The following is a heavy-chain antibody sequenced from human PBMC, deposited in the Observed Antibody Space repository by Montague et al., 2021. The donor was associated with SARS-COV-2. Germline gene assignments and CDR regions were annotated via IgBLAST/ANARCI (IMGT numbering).Heavy chain of an antibody. Sequence: SETLSLTCTVSGDSINTYYWNWIRQPPGKGLEWLGSIFYTGSTNXNPSLKSRVTISLDTSKNQFFLKVTSVTAADTAVYYCARQAAGSYFSYGVDVWGQGTTVTVSS. D-gene: IGHD6-13*01. J-gene: IGHJ6*02. V-gene: IGHV4-59*12. CDR2: IFYTGST. CDR1: GDSINTYY. CDR3: ARQAAGSYFSYGVDV.